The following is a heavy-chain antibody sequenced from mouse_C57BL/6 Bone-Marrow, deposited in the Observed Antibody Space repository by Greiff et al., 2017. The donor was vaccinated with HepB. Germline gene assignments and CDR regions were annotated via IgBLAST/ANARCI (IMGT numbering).Heavy chain of an antibody. CDR2: INPNNGGT. D-gene: IGHD2-4*01. V-gene: IGHV1-26*01. CDR1: GYTFTDYY. J-gene: IGHJ1*03. CDR3: ARRYYDYSWYFDV. Sequence: EVKLQQSGPELVKPGASVKISCKASGYTFTDYYMNWVKQSHGKSLEWIGDINPNNGGTSYNQKFKGKATLTVDKSSSTAYMELRSLTSEDSAVYYCARRYYDYSWYFDVWGTGTTVTVSS.